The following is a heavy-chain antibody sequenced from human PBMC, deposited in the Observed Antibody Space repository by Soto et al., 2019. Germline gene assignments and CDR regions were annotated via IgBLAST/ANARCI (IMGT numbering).Heavy chain of an antibody. J-gene: IGHJ6*02. CDR3: AKNGQPPYYYYGMDV. V-gene: IGHV1-69*06. D-gene: IGHD2-8*01. Sequence: ASVKVSCKTSGDIFSGYSISWVRQAPGQGLEWMGGIIPIFGTTNYAQRFHGRVTITADKSTTTTYMELRSLTSDDTAVYYCAKNGQPPYYYYGMDVWGQGTTVTVSS. CDR1: GDIFSGYS. CDR2: IIPIFGTT.